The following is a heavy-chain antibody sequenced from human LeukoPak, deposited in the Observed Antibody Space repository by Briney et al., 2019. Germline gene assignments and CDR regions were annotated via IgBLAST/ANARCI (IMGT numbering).Heavy chain of an antibody. CDR3: ARGESSSPAANYYNYYYMDV. D-gene: IGHD6-6*01. J-gene: IGHJ6*03. CDR1: GFTFSTYS. CDR2: IRSISSPI. Sequence: PGGSLRLSCAASGFTFSTYSMNWVRRAPGKGLEWVSHIRSISSPIYYADSVKGRFTLSRDNAMNSLYLQMNSLRAEDTAVYYCARGESSSPAANYYNYYYMDVWGKGTTVTVSS. V-gene: IGHV3-48*04.